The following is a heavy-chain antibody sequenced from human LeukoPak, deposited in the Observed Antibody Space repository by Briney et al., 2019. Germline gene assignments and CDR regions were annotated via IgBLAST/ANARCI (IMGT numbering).Heavy chain of an antibody. Sequence: SVKVSCKASGGTFSSYAISWVRQAPGQGLEWMGGIIPIFGTANYAQKFQGRVTITTDESTSTAYMELSSLRSEDTAVYYCASLGRGAFDIWGQGTMVTVSS. CDR2: IIPIFGTA. CDR1: GGTFSSYA. D-gene: IGHD3-10*01. CDR3: ASLGRGAFDI. V-gene: IGHV1-69*05. J-gene: IGHJ3*02.